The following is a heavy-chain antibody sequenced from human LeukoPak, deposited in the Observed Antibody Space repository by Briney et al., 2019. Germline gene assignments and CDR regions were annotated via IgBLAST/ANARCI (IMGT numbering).Heavy chain of an antibody. CDR3: AAESVAGTFRGDY. V-gene: IGHV1-58*01. D-gene: IGHD6-19*01. J-gene: IGHJ4*02. Sequence: SVKVSCKASGFTFTSSAVQWVRQARGQRLEWIGWIVVGSGNTNYAQKFQERVTITRDMSTSTAYMELSSLRSEDTAVYYCAAESVAGTFRGDYWGQGTLVTVS. CDR2: IVVGSGNT. CDR1: GFTFTSSA.